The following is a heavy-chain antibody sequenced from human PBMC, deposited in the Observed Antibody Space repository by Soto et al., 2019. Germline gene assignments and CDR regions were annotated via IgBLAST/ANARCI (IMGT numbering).Heavy chain of an antibody. D-gene: IGHD5-18*01. Sequence: PGQSLKISCKGSGYSFTSYWIGWVRQMPGKGLEWMGIIYPGDSDTRYSPSFQGQVTISADKSISTAYLQWSSLRASDTAMYYCARQRLRGYSFFEYWGQGTLVTVSS. CDR3: ARQRLRGYSFFEY. J-gene: IGHJ4*02. V-gene: IGHV5-51*01. CDR2: IYPGDSDT. CDR1: GYSFTSYW.